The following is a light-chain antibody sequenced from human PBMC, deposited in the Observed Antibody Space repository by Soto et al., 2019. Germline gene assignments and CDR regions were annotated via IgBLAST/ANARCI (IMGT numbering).Light chain of an antibody. CDR3: SSYAGSSNV. CDR2: EVN. V-gene: IGLV2-8*01. CDR1: SSDVGGYNY. J-gene: IGLJ1*01. Sequence: QSALTQPPSASGSPGQSVAISCTGTSSDVGGYNYVSWYRQHPGKAPKLMIYEVNKRPSGVPDRSSGSKSGNTASLTVSGLQAEDEADYYCSSYAGSSNVFGTGTKVTVL.